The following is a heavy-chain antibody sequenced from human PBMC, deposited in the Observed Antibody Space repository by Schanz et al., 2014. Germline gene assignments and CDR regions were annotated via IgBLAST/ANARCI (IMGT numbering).Heavy chain of an antibody. D-gene: IGHD2-15*01. J-gene: IGHJ6*02. V-gene: IGHV3-23*01. CDR3: AKARRKSNCSGGRCFHYSYYGMDV. Sequence: EVQLLESGGGLVQPGGSLRLSCAASGFTFSSYAMSWVRQAPGKGLEWVSALSGSGGSTYYADSVKGRFTVSRDSGQNSLYLQMNSLRAEDTAVYYCAKARRKSNCSGGRCFHYSYYGMDVWGQGTTVTVSS. CDR2: LSGSGGST. CDR1: GFTFSSYA.